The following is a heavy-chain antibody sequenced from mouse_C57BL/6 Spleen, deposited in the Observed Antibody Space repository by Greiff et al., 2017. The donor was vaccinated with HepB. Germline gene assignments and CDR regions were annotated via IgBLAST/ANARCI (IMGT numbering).Heavy chain of an antibody. D-gene: IGHD1-2*01. CDR3: GRGYNYWYFDV. CDR2: IRNNANGNTT. CDR1: GFTFTDYY. J-gene: IGHJ1*03. Sequence: EVQRVESGGGLVQPGGSLSLSCAASGFTFTDYYMSWVRQPPGKALEWLGFIRNNANGNTTEYSASVKGRFTISRENSQSILYLQMNAPGAEDSATYYCGRGYNYWYFDVWGTGTTVTVSS. V-gene: IGHV7-3*01.